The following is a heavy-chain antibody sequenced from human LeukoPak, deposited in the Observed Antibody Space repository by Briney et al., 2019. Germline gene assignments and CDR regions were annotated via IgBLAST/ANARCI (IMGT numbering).Heavy chain of an antibody. Sequence: GGSLRLSCAASGFTFSSYAMHWVRQAPGKGLEYVSAISSNGGSTYYANSVKGRFTISRDNSKNTLYLQMGSLRAEDMAVYYCARDTKVATRGRGACDYWGQGTLVTVSS. J-gene: IGHJ4*02. CDR2: ISSNGGST. V-gene: IGHV3-64*01. CDR3: ARDTKVATRGRGACDY. CDR1: GFTFSSYA. D-gene: IGHD5-12*01.